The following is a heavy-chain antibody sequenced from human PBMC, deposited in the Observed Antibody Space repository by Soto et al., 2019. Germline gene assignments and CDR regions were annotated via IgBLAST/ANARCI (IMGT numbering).Heavy chain of an antibody. D-gene: IGHD4-17*01. CDR3: ASYDGEEYYCYYGMDV. J-gene: IGHJ6*02. V-gene: IGHV1-69*06. CDR2: IIPIFGTA. Sequence: ASVKVSCKASGGTFSSYAISWVRQAPGQGLEWMGGIIPIFGTANYAQKFQGRVTITADKSTSTAYMELSSLRSEDTAVYYCASYDGEEYYCYYGMDVWGQGTTVTVSS. CDR1: GGTFSSYA.